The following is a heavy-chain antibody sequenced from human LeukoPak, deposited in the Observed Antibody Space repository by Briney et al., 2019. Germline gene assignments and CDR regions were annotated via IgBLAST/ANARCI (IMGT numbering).Heavy chain of an antibody. CDR1: GFTFSSYA. Sequence: PGRSLRLSCAASGFTFSSYAMHWVRQAPGKGLEWVAVISYDGSNKYYADSVKGRFTISRDNSKNTLYLQMNSLRAEDTAVYYCARASSATYSSSWYGWFDPWGQGTLVTVSS. CDR2: ISYDGSNK. CDR3: ARASSATYSSSWYGWFDP. J-gene: IGHJ5*02. D-gene: IGHD6-13*01. V-gene: IGHV3-30-3*01.